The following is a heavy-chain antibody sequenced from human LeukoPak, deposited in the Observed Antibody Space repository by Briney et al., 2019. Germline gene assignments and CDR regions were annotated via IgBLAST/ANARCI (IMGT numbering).Heavy chain of an antibody. CDR2: INPNSGNT. CDR1: GYTFTSYD. D-gene: IGHD3-22*01. CDR3: ARGPHYYDSSGYYYYYYGMDV. J-gene: IGHJ6*02. V-gene: IGHV1-8*01. Sequence: ASVKVSCKASGYTFTSYDINCVRQATGQGLEWVGWINPNSGNTGYAQKFQGRVTMTRNTSISTAYMELSSLRSEDTAVYYCARGPHYYDSSGYYYYYYGMDVWGQGTTVTVSS.